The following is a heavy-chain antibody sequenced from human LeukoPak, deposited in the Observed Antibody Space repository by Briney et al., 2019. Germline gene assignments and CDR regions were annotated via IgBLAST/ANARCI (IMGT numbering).Heavy chain of an antibody. CDR2: IYTSGST. CDR1: GDSISTSGYY. CDR3: ARVLKVTNYYYYGMDV. Sequence: SETLSLTCTVSGDSISTSGYYYDWIRQPAGKGLEWIGRIYTSGSTNYNPSLKSRVTMSVDTSKNQFSLKLSSVTAADTAVYYCARVLKVTNYYYYGMDVWGQGTTVTVSS. V-gene: IGHV4-61*02. D-gene: IGHD4-17*01. J-gene: IGHJ6*02.